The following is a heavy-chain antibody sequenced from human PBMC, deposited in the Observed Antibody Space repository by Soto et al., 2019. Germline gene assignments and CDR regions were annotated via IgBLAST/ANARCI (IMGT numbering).Heavy chain of an antibody. V-gene: IGHV1-3*01. J-gene: IGHJ6*02. D-gene: IGHD2-15*01. CDR2: ISPGNRNT. CDR1: GYTFTNSA. Sequence: GASVKVSCKASGYTFTNSAIHWVRQAPGQRPEWMGWISPGNRNTKYSQKFQGRVTITRDTSASTVYMEMSSLRSEDTAVYYCARAKYCSGGSCPYGMDVRGQGTTVTVSS. CDR3: ARAKYCSGGSCPYGMDV.